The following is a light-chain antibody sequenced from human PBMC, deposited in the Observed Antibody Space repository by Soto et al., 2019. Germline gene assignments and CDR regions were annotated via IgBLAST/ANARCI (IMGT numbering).Light chain of an antibody. V-gene: IGKV1-5*03. Sequence: DIQMTQSPSTLSASVGDRVILTCRASQSISSWLAWYQQKAGKAPKLLIYKASSLDSGVPSRFSGSGSGTEFTLTISSLQPDDFATYYCQQYNSYPLTFGGGTKVEIK. CDR3: QQYNSYPLT. CDR2: KAS. J-gene: IGKJ4*01. CDR1: QSISSW.